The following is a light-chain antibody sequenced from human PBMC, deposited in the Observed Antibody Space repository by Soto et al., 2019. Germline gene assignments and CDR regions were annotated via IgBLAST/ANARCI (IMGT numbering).Light chain of an antibody. Sequence: EIVMSQSPGTLSVSPGERATLSCRASQSVTNNVAWYQQKPGQAPRLLIYGASARASGIPARFSGSGSGTEFTLTISSLQPEDFAVYYCQQYNNRPPWTFGQGTKVEIK. J-gene: IGKJ1*01. V-gene: IGKV3-15*01. CDR1: QSVTNN. CDR2: GAS. CDR3: QQYNNRPPWT.